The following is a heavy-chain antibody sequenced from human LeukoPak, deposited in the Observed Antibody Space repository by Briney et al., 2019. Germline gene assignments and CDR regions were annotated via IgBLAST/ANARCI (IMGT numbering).Heavy chain of an antibody. J-gene: IGHJ6*04. Sequence: SETLSLTCTVSGGSISSGDYYRSWIRQPPGKGLEWIGYIYYSGSTYYNPSLKSRVTISVDTSKNQFSLKLSSVTAADTAVYYCARDYGDYEYNSYYGMDVWGKGTTVTVSA. CDR1: GGSISSGDYY. CDR2: IYYSGST. V-gene: IGHV4-30-4*01. CDR3: ARDYGDYEYNSYYGMDV. D-gene: IGHD4-17*01.